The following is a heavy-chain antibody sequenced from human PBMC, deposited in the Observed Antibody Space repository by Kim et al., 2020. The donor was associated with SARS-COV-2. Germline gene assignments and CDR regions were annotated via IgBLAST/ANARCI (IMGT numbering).Heavy chain of an antibody. J-gene: IGHJ4*02. Sequence: VKGRFTITRDNAKNSLYLQMNSLRDEDTAVYYCARDRGYYDSSGYNPFDYWGQGTLVTVSS. CDR3: ARDRGYYDSSGYNPFDY. D-gene: IGHD3-22*01. V-gene: IGHV3-48*02.